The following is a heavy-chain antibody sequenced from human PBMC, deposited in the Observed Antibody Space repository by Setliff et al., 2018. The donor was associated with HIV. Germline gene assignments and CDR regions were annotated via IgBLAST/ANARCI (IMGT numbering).Heavy chain of an antibody. D-gene: IGHD6-19*01. V-gene: IGHV6-1*01. CDR1: GDSVSSNTAA. CDR3: ARGSYGSVLL. Sequence: SQTLSLTCAISGDSVSSNTAAWNRIRQSPSRGLEWLGRTYYRSKWYNDYAVSVKSRITISPDTSKNQFSLQLNSVTPEDTAVYYCARGSYGSVLLWGQGTLVTVSS. J-gene: IGHJ4*02. CDR2: TYYRSKWYN.